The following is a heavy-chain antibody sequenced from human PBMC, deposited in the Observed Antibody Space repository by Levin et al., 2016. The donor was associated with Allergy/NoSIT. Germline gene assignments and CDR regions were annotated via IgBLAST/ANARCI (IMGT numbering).Heavy chain of an antibody. CDR2: INTNTGKT. V-gene: IGHV7-4-1*02. Sequence: ASVKVSCKASGYTFTDYYIHWVRQVPGQGLEWLGWINTNTGKTTYAQGFTGRFVFSLDTSVSTAYLQISSLKAEDTAVYYCARDLFFDYDDAGFYYVEAAAFDVWGQGTMVTVSS. CDR3: ARDLFFDYDDAGFYYVEAAAFDV. J-gene: IGHJ3*01. CDR1: GYTFTDYY. D-gene: IGHD3-22*01.